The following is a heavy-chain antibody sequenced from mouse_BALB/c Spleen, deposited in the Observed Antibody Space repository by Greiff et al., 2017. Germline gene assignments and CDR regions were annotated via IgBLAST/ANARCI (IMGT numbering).Heavy chain of an antibody. CDR3: ALLRLRVMDY. J-gene: IGHJ4*01. V-gene: IGHV14-3*02. D-gene: IGHD1-2*01. Sequence: EVQLQQSGAELVKPGASVKLSCTASGFNIKDTYMHWVKQRPEQGLEWIGRIDPANGNTKYDPKFQGKATITADTSSNTAYLQLSSLTSEDTAVYYCALLRLRVMDYWGQGTSVTVSS. CDR1: GFNIKDTY. CDR2: IDPANGNT.